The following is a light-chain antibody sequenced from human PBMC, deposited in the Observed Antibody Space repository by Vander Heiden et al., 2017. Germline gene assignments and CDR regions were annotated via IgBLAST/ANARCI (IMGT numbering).Light chain of an antibody. CDR3: QQSYSTYT. CDR1: QSFSSY. CDR2: AAS. Sequence: DIQMTQSPSSLSALVGDRVTITCRAGQSFSSYLNWYQQKPGKSPKLLIYAASSSQSGVPSRFSGSGFVTDFTLTISRLQPEDFATYYRQQSYSTYTFGGGTKVEIK. V-gene: IGKV1-39*01. J-gene: IGKJ4*01.